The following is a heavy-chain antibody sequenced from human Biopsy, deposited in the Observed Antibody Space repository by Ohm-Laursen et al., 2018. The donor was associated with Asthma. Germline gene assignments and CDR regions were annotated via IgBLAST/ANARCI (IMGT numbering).Heavy chain of an antibody. CDR3: ASDFPKDYVRYDFQF. J-gene: IGHJ4*02. V-gene: IGHV1-24*01. CDR2: HDHEEGGT. D-gene: IGHD4-17*01. Sequence: SSVKVSCKISGYSLTDLSMHWVRQAPGQGLEWMGGHDHEEGGTVNARRFQGRVTMTEGTSTDTAYMELSSLSSDDTAVYYCASDFPKDYVRYDFQFWGQGTLVTVSS. CDR1: GYSLTDLS.